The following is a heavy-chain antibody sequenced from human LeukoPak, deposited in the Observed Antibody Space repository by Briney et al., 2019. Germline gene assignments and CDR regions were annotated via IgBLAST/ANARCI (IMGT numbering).Heavy chain of an antibody. D-gene: IGHD3-22*01. V-gene: IGHV3-23*01. CDR2: ISGSGGST. CDR3: AKDSYYDSRRPDY. Sequence: GGSLRLSCAASGFTFDDYGMSWVRQAPGKGLEWVSGISGSGGSTYYADSVKGRFTISRDNSKNTLYLQMNSLRAEDTAVYYCAKDSYYDSRRPDYWGQGTLVTVSS. CDR1: GFTFDDYG. J-gene: IGHJ4*02.